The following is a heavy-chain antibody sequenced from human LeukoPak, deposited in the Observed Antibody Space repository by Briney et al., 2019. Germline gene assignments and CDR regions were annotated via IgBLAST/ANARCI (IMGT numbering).Heavy chain of an antibody. CDR2: IYTSGST. Sequence: SETLSLTCIVSGGSISSYYWSWIRQPAGKGLEWIGRIYTSGSTNYNPSLKSRVTMSVDTSKNQFSLKLSSVTAADTAVYYCARQRVVVVAATPWYFDLWGRGTLVTVSS. V-gene: IGHV4-4*07. CDR1: GGSISSYY. J-gene: IGHJ2*01. D-gene: IGHD2-15*01. CDR3: ARQRVVVVAATPWYFDL.